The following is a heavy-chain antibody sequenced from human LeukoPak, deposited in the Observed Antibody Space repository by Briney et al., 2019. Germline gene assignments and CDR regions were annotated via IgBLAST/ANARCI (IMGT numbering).Heavy chain of an antibody. D-gene: IGHD7-27*01. CDR3: ARTMWGFDY. CDR2: ISSSGSII. CDR1: GFAFSSYQ. J-gene: IGHJ4*02. Sequence: GGSLRLSCASSGFAFSSYQMNWVRQAPGKGLEWVSYISSSGSIIYYADSVKGRFTISRDNAKNSLFLQMNSLRVEDTAVYYCARTMWGFDYWGQGTLVTVSS. V-gene: IGHV3-48*03.